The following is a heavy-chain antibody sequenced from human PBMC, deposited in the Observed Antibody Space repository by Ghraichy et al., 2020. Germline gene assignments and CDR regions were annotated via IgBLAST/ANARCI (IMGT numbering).Heavy chain of an antibody. CDR3: ARQVSVDCSGGGCYPLC. CDR2: IYYSGST. Sequence: SETLSLTCTVSGGSVSSGSYYWGWIRQPPGKGLEWIGYIYYSGSTIYNPSLMSRVTMSIDTSKNQFSLKMSSVTAADTAMYYWARQVSVDCSGGGCYPLCGGQGTLVTVSS. V-gene: IGHV4-61*01. CDR1: GGSVSSGSYY. J-gene: IGHJ4*02. D-gene: IGHD2-15*01.